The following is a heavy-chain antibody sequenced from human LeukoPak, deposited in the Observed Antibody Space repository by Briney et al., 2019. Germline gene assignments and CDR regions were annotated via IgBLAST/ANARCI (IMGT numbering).Heavy chain of an antibody. Sequence: TGGSLRLSCAASGFTFSDFFLNWVRQAPGKGLEWVSGISGSGGSTYYADSVKGRFTISRDNSKNTLYLQMNSLRAEDTAVYYCAIAGGYDKDYWGQGTLVTVSS. CDR1: GFTFSDFF. CDR3: AIAGGYDKDY. V-gene: IGHV3-23*01. J-gene: IGHJ4*02. CDR2: ISGSGGST. D-gene: IGHD6-13*01.